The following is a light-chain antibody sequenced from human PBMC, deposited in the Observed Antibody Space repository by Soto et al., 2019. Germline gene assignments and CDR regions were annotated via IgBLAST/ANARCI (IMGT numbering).Light chain of an antibody. Sequence: QVSQSSGSLSASLGGRVAVTSRASQNIRNYLNWYQQKPGKAPRVLVYGAASLQSGVPSRFSGSGSGTNFSLTINSLQPEDYATYYCQQSYNIQALTFGGGTKVDIK. CDR2: GAA. V-gene: IGKV1-39*01. J-gene: IGKJ4*01. CDR3: QQSYNIQALT. CDR1: QNIRNY.